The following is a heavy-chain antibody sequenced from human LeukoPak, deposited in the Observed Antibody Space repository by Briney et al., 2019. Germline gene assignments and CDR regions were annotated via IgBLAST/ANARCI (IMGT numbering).Heavy chain of an antibody. V-gene: IGHV3-53*01. Sequence: GGSLRLSCAASAFTVSSNYMSWVRQAPGKGLEWVSVIYSGGSTYYADSVKGRFTVSRDNSKNTLYLQMNSLSAEDTAVYYCAREWYYYDSSGYYGYWGQGTLVTVSS. D-gene: IGHD3-22*01. CDR3: AREWYYYDSSGYYGY. CDR1: AFTVSSNY. J-gene: IGHJ4*02. CDR2: IYSGGST.